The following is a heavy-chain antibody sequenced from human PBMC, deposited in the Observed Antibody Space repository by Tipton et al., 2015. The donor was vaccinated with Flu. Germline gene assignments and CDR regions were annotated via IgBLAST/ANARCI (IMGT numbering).Heavy chain of an antibody. D-gene: IGHD5-24*01. V-gene: IGHV3-30-3*01. CDR2: ISYDGSNK. CDR1: GFTFSSYA. J-gene: IGHJ6*02. Sequence: SLRLSCAASGFTFSSYAMHWVRQAPGKGLEWVAVISYDGSNKYYADSVKGRFTISRDNSKNTLYLQMNSLRAEDTAVYYCARVEDGYNYLTYYYYGMDVWGQGTTVTASS. CDR3: ARVEDGYNYLTYYYYGMDV.